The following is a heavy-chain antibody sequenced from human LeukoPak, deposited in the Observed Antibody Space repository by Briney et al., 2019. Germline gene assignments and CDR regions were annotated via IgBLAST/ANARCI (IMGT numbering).Heavy chain of an antibody. J-gene: IGHJ6*02. CDR3: ARGEQLVYGLDV. CDR1: GYTFTTYS. CDR2: ISVYNGNT. Sequence: ASVKVSCKASGYTFTTYSITWVRQAPGQGLEWMGGISVYNGNTNYAQKFQGRVTMATDTSTRTAYMELRSLRSGDTAVYYCARGEQLVYGLDVWGQGTTVTVSS. D-gene: IGHD6-13*01. V-gene: IGHV1-18*01.